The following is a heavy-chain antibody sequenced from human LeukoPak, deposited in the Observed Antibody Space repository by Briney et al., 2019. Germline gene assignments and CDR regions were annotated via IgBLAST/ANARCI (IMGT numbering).Heavy chain of an antibody. CDR2: IYYSGST. J-gene: IGHJ4*02. CDR1: GGSISSSSYY. D-gene: IGHD5-18*01. Sequence: SETLSLTCTVSGGSISSSSYYWGWIRQPPGTGLEWIGSIYYSGSTYYNPSLKSRVTISVDTSKNQFSLKLSSVTAADTAVYYCARLENRYSPFDYWGQGTLVTVSS. CDR3: ARLENRYSPFDY. V-gene: IGHV4-39*01.